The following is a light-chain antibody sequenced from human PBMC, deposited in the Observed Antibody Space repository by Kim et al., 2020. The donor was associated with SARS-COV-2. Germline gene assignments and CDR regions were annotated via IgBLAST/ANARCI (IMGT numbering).Light chain of an antibody. J-gene: IGKJ4*01. CDR2: DAS. CDR1: QSISSW. V-gene: IGKV1-5*01. CDR3: QQYNSSPLT. Sequence: ESVGDRVAITCRASQSISSWLAWYQQKPGKAPKLLIYDASSLESGVPSRFSGSGSGTEFTLTISSLQPDDFATYYCQQYNSSPLTFGGGTKVDIK.